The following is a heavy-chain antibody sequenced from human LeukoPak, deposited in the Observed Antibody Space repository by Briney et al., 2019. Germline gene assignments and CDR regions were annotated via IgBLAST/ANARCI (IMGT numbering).Heavy chain of an antibody. V-gene: IGHV5-51*01. Sequence: GGSLKISGQGSGSLFPTYWIAGVRQLPGKGLEGMGIIYPDESNIRYSPSFQGQVTISADKSISTAYLQWSSLKASDTAMYYCARPPSRGYSSSFEYWGQGTLVTVSS. CDR3: ARPPSRGYSSSFEY. D-gene: IGHD2-2*03. CDR1: GSLFPTYW. CDR2: IYPDESNI. J-gene: IGHJ4*02.